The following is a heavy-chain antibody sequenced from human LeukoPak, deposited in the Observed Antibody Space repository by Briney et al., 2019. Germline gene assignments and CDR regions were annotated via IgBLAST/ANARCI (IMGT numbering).Heavy chain of an antibody. Sequence: PGGSLRLSCAAAGFTVSSNYMSWVRQAPGKGLEWVSLIIRGGSTYYADSVKGRFTISRDNSKNMLYLQMNSLRAEDTAVYYCARDKDDSSVDAFDIWGQGTMVTVSS. CDR3: ARDKDDSSVDAFDI. V-gene: IGHV3-53*01. J-gene: IGHJ3*02. D-gene: IGHD3-22*01. CDR1: GFTVSSNY. CDR2: IIRGGST.